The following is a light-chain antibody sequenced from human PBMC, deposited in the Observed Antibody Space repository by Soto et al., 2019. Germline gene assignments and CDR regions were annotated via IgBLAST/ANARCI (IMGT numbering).Light chain of an antibody. J-gene: IGLJ1*01. CDR1: SSDIGAYTL. CDR3: CSYAGSPFG. CDR2: DVT. V-gene: IGLV2-23*02. Sequence: QSVLAQPASASGSPGQSITISCTGTSSDIGAYTLVSWYQQHPGKAPKTIIYDVTQRPSGISNRFSGSKSGNTASLTISGLQAEDEADYYCCSYAGSPFGFGTGTKVTVL.